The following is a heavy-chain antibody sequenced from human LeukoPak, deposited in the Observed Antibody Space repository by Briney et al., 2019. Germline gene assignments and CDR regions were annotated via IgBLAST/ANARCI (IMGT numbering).Heavy chain of an antibody. V-gene: IGHV3-74*01. CDR3: ARASTTVPNLLDY. D-gene: IGHD4-17*01. Sequence: PGGSLRLSCAASGFTFSHYWMHWVRQAPGKGLVWVSRIKGDGSDTLYADSVKGRFTISRDNSKNTLYLQTSSLGVDDTAVYYCARASTTVPNLLDYWGQGALVSVSS. CDR2: IKGDGSDT. CDR1: GFTFSHYW. J-gene: IGHJ4*02.